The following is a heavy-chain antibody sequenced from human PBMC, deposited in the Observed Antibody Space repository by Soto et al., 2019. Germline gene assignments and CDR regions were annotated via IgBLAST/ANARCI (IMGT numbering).Heavy chain of an antibody. CDR2: IYYSGST. V-gene: IGHV4-59*01. CDR3: ARRVARPGYYGMDV. Sequence: SETLSLTCTASGGSISTYYWTWIRQPPGKGLEWIGYIYYSGSTNYNPSLKSRVSISLDMSKNQLSLNLISVTAADTAVYYCARRVARPGYYGMDVWGQGTTVTVSS. CDR1: GGSISTYY. D-gene: IGHD6-6*01. J-gene: IGHJ6*02.